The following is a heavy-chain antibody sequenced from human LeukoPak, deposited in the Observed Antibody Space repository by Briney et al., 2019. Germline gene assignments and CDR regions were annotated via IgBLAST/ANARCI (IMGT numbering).Heavy chain of an antibody. Sequence: GGSLRLSCAASGFTFSSYAMSWVRQVPGKGLEWVSVISGSGDNTYYADAVKGRFTISRDNSKNMLYLQMNSLRAEDTAVYYCAKWKYSNSGIDDYWGQGTLVTVSS. CDR1: GFTFSSYA. D-gene: IGHD6-6*01. J-gene: IGHJ4*02. V-gene: IGHV3-23*01. CDR3: AKWKYSNSGIDDY. CDR2: ISGSGDNT.